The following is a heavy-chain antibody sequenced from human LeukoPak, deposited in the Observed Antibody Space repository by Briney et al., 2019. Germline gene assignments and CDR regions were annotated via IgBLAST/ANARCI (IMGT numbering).Heavy chain of an antibody. D-gene: IGHD2-2*01. V-gene: IGHV4-59*02. Sequence: SETLSLTCTVSGASVTDYYWSWIRQSPGKGLEWISYIHHSGNSDYNPSLRSRVTTSLDTSKNQFSLKLTSVTAADTAVYYCARDRSSSTSDMGVWGKGTTVTVSS. J-gene: IGHJ6*03. CDR2: IHHSGNS. CDR3: ARDRSSSTSDMGV. CDR1: GASVTDYY.